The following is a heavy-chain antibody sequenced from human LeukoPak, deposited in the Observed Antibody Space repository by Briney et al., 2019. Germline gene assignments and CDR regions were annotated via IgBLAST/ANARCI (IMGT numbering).Heavy chain of an antibody. CDR1: GFTFSDYS. D-gene: IGHD6-13*01. CDR2: ISSSSKYI. CDR3: ARVSTAVSLAIDY. V-gene: IGHV3-21*06. J-gene: IGHJ4*02. Sequence: PGGSLRLSCAASGFTFSDYSMNWVRQAPGKGLEWVSVISSSSKYIYYADSVKGRFTISRDNAKNSLYLQMNSLRAEDTAVYYCARVSTAVSLAIDYWGQGTLVTVST.